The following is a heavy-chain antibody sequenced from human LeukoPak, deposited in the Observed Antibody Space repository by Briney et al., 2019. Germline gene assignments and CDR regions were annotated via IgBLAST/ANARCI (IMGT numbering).Heavy chain of an antibody. Sequence: PGGSLRLSRAASGFTFSSYAMSWVRQAPGKGLEWVSAISGSGGSTYYADSVKGRFTISRDNSKNTLYLQMNSLTAEDTALYYCAKDQAGYYGSGSSLGFDNWGQGTLVIVSS. J-gene: IGHJ4*02. CDR1: GFTFSSYA. CDR2: ISGSGGST. D-gene: IGHD3-10*01. CDR3: AKDQAGYYGSGSSLGFDN. V-gene: IGHV3-23*01.